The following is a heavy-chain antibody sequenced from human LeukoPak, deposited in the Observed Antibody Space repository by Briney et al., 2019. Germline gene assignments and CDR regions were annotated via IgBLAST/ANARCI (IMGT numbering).Heavy chain of an antibody. CDR1: GGSFSGYY. CDR3: ARGRADDYVWGSYRPYYYYYGMDV. J-gene: IGHJ6*02. Sequence: SETLSLTCAVYGGSFSGYYWSWIRQPPGKGLEWIGEINHSGSTNYNPSLKSRVTISVDTSKNQFSLKLSSVTAADTAEYYCARGRADDYVWGSYRPYYYYYGMDVWGQGTTVTVSS. D-gene: IGHD3-16*02. V-gene: IGHV4-34*01. CDR2: INHSGST.